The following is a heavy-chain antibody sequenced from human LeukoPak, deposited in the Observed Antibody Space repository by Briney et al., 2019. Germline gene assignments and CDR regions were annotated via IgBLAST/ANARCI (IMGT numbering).Heavy chain of an antibody. CDR1: GYTFTSYD. V-gene: IGHV1-8*01. CDR2: MNPNSGNT. J-gene: IGHJ4*02. D-gene: IGHD2-2*01. Sequence: ASVKVSCKASGYTFTSYDINWVRQATGQGLEWMGWMNPNSGNTGYAQKFQGRATMTRNTSISTAYMELSSLRSEDTAVYYCARGWVPAAMRTGRTKYYFDYWGQGTLVTVSS. CDR3: ARGWVPAAMRTGRTKYYFDY.